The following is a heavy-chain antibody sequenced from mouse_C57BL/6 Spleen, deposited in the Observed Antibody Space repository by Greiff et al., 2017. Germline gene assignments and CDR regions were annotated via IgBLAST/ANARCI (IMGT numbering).Heavy chain of an antibody. J-gene: IGHJ2*01. CDR3: DRGITTVND. CDR2: IYSSDSET. V-gene: IGHV1-61*01. Sequence: QVQLQQSGAELVRPGSSVKLSCKASGYTFTSYWMDWVKQWPGQGLEWIGNIYSSDSETHYNQKFKDKATLTVDKSSSTAYMQLSSLTSEDSAVYYCDRGITTVNDWGQGTTLTVSS. D-gene: IGHD1-1*01. CDR1: GYTFTSYW.